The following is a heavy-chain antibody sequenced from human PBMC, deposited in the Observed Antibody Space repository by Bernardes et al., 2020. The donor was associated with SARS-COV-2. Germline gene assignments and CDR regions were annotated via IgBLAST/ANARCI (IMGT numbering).Heavy chain of an antibody. CDR1: GFTFRSYE. CDR2: ISPSGTTI. J-gene: IGHJ4*02. Sequence: GGSLRLSRAASGFTFRSYEMNWVRQAPGQGLEWISYISPSGTTIHYADSVKGRFTITRDTAKNSLYLQMNSLRVEDTAVYYCASDYYASGSHRYYWGQGTLVSVSS. D-gene: IGHD3-10*01. CDR3: ASDYYASGSHRYY. V-gene: IGHV3-48*03.